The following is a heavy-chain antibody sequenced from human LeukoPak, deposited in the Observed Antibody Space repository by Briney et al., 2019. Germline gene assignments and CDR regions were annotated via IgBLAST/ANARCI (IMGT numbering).Heavy chain of an antibody. Sequence: PGGSLRLSCAASGFTFSSYGMHWVRQAPGKGLEWVAVIWYDGSNKYYADSVKGRFTISRDNSKNTLYLQMNSLGAEDTAVYYCGKKKYSSGWDGFDVWGQGTLVTVSS. CDR3: GKKKYSSGWDGFDV. CDR2: IWYDGSNK. D-gene: IGHD6-19*01. CDR1: GFTFSSYG. V-gene: IGHV3-33*06. J-gene: IGHJ3*01.